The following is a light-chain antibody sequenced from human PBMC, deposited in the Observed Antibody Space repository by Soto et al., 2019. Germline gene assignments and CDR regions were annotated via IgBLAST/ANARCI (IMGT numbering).Light chain of an antibody. J-gene: IGKJ3*01. V-gene: IGKV3-20*01. CDR1: QSLSSNY. CDR2: GAS. Sequence: DIVLTQSPGTLSLSPGERATLSCRASQSLSSNYLAWYQQRPGQSPRLLVYGASSRATGIPDRFSGSGFGTDFALTISRLEPEDSAVYYCHQYDNAPFTFGHGTRVGIK. CDR3: HQYDNAPFT.